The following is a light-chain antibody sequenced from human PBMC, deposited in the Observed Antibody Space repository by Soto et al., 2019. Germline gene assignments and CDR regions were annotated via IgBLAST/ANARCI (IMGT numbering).Light chain of an antibody. J-gene: IGKJ5*01. CDR1: QSVSNH. CDR3: QQRSNWRAT. Sequence: EIVLTQSPATLSLSPGETAILSCRASQSVSNHLAWYQHKPGQAPRLLIYDAFNRATGIPARFSGSGSGTDFTLTISSLEPEDFAVYYCQQRSNWRATFGQGTRLE. V-gene: IGKV3-11*01. CDR2: DAF.